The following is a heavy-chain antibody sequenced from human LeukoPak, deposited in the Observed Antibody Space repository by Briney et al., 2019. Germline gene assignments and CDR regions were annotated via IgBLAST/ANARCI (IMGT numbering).Heavy chain of an antibody. D-gene: IGHD5-18*01. J-gene: IGHJ6*02. Sequence: GFLRLSLAASGFTFSDYWMSWVRQAPGKGPGWVAKLKQDGSDKYYVDSVKGRFTISRDNAKNALYLQMNSLRAEDTAVYYCARGEFAWIQGSYGMNVWGQGTTVTVSS. CDR3: ARGEFAWIQGSYGMNV. CDR1: GFTFSDYW. V-gene: IGHV3-7*02. CDR2: LKQDGSDK.